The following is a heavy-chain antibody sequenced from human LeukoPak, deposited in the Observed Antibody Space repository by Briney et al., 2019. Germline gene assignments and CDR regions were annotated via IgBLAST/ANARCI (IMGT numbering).Heavy chain of an antibody. V-gene: IGHV1-69*02. D-gene: IGHD4-23*01. CDR2: IIPILGIA. CDR3: ARGIAEDYGGNSHVDY. J-gene: IGHJ4*02. Sequence: SVKVSCKASGGTFSSYTISLVRQAPGQGLEWMGRIIPILGIANYAQKFQGRVTITADKSTSTAYMELSSLRSEDTAVYYCARGIAEDYGGNSHVDYWGQGTLVTVSS. CDR1: GGTFSSYT.